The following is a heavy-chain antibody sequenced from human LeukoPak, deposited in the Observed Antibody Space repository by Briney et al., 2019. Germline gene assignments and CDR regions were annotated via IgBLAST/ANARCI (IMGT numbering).Heavy chain of an antibody. D-gene: IGHD5-12*01. CDR2: VIGSSGST. V-gene: IGHV3-23*01. Sequence: GGSLRLSCAASGLTSTNYAMNWVRQAPGKGLEWVSIVIGSSGSTDYADPVKGRFTISRDNSKNMVFLQMNSLRPEDTAIYYCVKGAYDYIEMGYFDSWGQGTLVIVSS. J-gene: IGHJ4*02. CDR1: GLTSTNYA. CDR3: VKGAYDYIEMGYFDS.